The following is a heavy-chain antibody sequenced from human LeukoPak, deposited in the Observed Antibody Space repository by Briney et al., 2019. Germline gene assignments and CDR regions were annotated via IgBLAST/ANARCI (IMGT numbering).Heavy chain of an antibody. J-gene: IGHJ4*02. D-gene: IGHD2-15*01. CDR2: MWYDGTNE. CDR3: ARVPYCSGGRCSSWIDH. Sequence: GRSLRLSCAASGFIFSSYGMHWVRQAPGKGLEWVALMWYDGTNEYYTDSVKGRFTISRANSKNTLYLQMNSLRAEDTAVYYCARVPYCSGGRCSSWIDHWGQGTLVTVSS. V-gene: IGHV3-33*01. CDR1: GFIFSSYG.